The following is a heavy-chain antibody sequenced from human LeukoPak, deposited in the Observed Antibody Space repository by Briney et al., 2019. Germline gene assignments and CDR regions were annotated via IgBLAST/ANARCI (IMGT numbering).Heavy chain of an antibody. V-gene: IGHV3-7*01. J-gene: IGHJ4*02. CDR1: GFPFSSYW. CDR3: AREVMAYHDY. Sequence: GGSLRLSCVASGFPFSSYWMTWVRQAPGKGLEWVAHIKQDGGKKSYVDSVKGRFTISRDNAKNSLYLQMNSLRAEDTAVHYCAREVMAYHDYWGQGTLVTVSS. D-gene: IGHD2-2*01. CDR2: IKQDGGKK.